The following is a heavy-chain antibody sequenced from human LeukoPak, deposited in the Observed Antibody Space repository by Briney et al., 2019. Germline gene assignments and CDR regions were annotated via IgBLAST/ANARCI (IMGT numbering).Heavy chain of an antibody. V-gene: IGHV4-34*01. D-gene: IGHD2-2*01. Sequence: KTSETLSLTCAVYGGSFSGYYWRWIRQPPGKGLEWIGEINHSGSTNYNPSLRSRVTISVDTSKNQFSLKLSSVTAADTAVYYCARRNLGIVVVPAATERVHNWFDPWGQGTLVTVSS. CDR3: ARRNLGIVVVPAATERVHNWFDP. J-gene: IGHJ5*02. CDR1: GGSFSGYY. CDR2: INHSGST.